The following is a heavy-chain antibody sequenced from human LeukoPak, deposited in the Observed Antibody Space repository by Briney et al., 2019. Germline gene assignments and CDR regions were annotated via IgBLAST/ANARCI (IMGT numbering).Heavy chain of an antibody. D-gene: IGHD3-16*01. J-gene: IGHJ3*02. CDR2: ISGSSTTI. Sequence: GGSLRPSCAASGFTFSSYSMNWVRQAPGKGLGWVSYISGSSTTIYYADSVKGRFTISRDNAKNSLYLQMNSLRAEDTAAYYCARDTELGDDAFGIWGQGTMVTVSS. CDR3: ARDTELGDDAFGI. CDR1: GFTFSSYS. V-gene: IGHV3-48*01.